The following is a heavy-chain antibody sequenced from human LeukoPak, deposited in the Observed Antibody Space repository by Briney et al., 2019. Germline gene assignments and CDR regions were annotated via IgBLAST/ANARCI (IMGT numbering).Heavy chain of an antibody. J-gene: IGHJ5*02. Sequence: SVKVSCKASGGTFSSYAISWVRQAPGQGLEWMGGIIPIFGTANYAQKFQGRVTITADESTSTAYMELSSLRSEDTAVYYCARDLTGTNWFDPWGQGTLVTVSS. CDR3: ARDLTGTNWFDP. CDR1: GGTFSSYA. CDR2: IIPIFGTA. D-gene: IGHD1-20*01. V-gene: IGHV1-69*13.